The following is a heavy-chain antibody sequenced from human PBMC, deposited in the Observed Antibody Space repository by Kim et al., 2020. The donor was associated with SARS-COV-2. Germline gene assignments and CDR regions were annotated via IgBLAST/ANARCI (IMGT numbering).Heavy chain of an antibody. D-gene: IGHD5-18*01. CDR3: ARRRAMGAWYFDL. Sequence: SETLSLTCTVSGGSISSSSYYWGWIRQPPGKGLEWIGSIYYSGSTYYNPSLKSRVTISVDTSKNQFSLKLSSVTAADTAVYYCARRRAMGAWYFDLWGRGTLVTVSS. J-gene: IGHJ2*01. CDR1: GGSISSSSYY. CDR2: IYYSGST. V-gene: IGHV4-39*01.